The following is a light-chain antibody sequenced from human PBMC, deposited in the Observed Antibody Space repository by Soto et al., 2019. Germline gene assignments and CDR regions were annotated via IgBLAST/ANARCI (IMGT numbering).Light chain of an antibody. V-gene: IGKV3-20*01. CDR1: QDIRSNY. Sequence: ETVLTQSPGTLSLSPGERATLSCRASQDIRSNYLAWYRQTPGQAPRLLIYGASKRASGIADRFSGSGSGTDFTLIISRLEPEDFALYYCQQYDSSPWTFVQGTKVEIK. J-gene: IGKJ1*01. CDR3: QQYDSSPWT. CDR2: GAS.